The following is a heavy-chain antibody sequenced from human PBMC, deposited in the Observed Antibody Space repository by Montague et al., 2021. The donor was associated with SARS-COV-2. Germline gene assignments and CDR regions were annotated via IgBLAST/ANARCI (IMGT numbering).Heavy chain of an antibody. CDR1: GGSLRHSY. V-gene: IGHV4-4*09. CDR3: ARVSSTALRGVIKTSGYYALDV. CDR2: IYHTGTT. J-gene: IGHJ6*02. Sequence: SEILSLTCSVSGGSLRHSYWTWIRQAPERGLEWIGYIYHTGTTKYNPALQSRLTISVDTAKNQFFLSLTSVTAADTAVYYCARVSSTALRGVIKTSGYYALDVWGPGTTVRVSS. D-gene: IGHD3-10*01.